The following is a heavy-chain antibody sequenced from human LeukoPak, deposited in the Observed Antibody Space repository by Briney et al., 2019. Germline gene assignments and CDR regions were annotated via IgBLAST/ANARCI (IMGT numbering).Heavy chain of an antibody. V-gene: IGHV3-48*04. D-gene: IGHD6-13*01. CDR2: ISSSSSTI. CDR1: GLTFSSHA. Sequence: GGSLRLSCVASGLTFSSHAMNWVRQAPGKGLEWVSYISSSSSTIYYADSVKGRFTISRDNAKNSLYLQMNSLRAEDTAVYYCARDPLRYSSSWPLDYWGQGTLVTVSS. J-gene: IGHJ4*02. CDR3: ARDPLRYSSSWPLDY.